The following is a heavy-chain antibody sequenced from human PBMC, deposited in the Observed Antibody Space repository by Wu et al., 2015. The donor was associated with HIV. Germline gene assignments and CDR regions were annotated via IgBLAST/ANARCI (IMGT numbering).Heavy chain of an antibody. CDR1: GYSVSDYG. V-gene: IGHV1-2*02. D-gene: IGHD5-12*01. J-gene: IGHJ3*02. CDR2: INHNSGGA. CDR3: ATISRGYSGYDYGGAFDI. Sequence: VQMVQSGAEVKKPGASVRVTCRASGYSVSDYGIHWIRQAPGQGLEWMGWINHNSGGATYAEKFQGRVAMTRDTSINTAFMELRSLKFDDTAVYYCATISRGYSGYDYGGAFDIWGQGTMVTVSS.